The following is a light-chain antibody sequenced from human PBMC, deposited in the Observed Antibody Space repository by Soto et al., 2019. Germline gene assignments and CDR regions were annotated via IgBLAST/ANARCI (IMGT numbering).Light chain of an antibody. CDR3: QQYNDWPPFT. CDR1: QSVSSN. J-gene: IGKJ3*01. CDR2: CAS. V-gene: IGKV3-15*01. Sequence: EIVMTQSPATLSVSPGERATLSCRASQSVSSNLAWYQQKPGQAPRLLIYCASTRATGIPARFSGSGSGTEFTLTIDSLQAEDFAVYYCQQYNDWPPFTFGPGTKVDIK.